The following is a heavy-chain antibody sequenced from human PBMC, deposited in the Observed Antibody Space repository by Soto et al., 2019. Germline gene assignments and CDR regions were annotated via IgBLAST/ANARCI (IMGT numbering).Heavy chain of an antibody. J-gene: IGHJ6*03. D-gene: IGHD4-17*01. CDR1: GFTFDDYA. CDR3: AKDIYRYGDYYYYYMDV. Sequence: GGSLRLSCAASGFTFDDYAMHWVRQAPGKGLEWVSGISWNSGSIGYADSVKGRFTISRDNAKNSLYLQMNSLRAEDTALYYCAKDIYRYGDYYYYYMDVWGKGTTVTVSS. CDR2: ISWNSGSI. V-gene: IGHV3-9*01.